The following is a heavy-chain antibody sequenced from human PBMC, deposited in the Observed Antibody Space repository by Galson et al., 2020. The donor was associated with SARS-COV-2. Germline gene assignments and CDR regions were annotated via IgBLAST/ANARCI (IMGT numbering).Heavy chain of an antibody. Sequence: GGSLRLSCAASGFTFSSYAMHWVRQAPGKGLEWVAVISYDGRNKYYADSVKGRFTISRDNSKNTLYLQMNSLRAEDTAVYYCARGRLSDDWGQGTLVTVSS. D-gene: IGHD3-16*01. CDR3: ARGRLSDD. V-gene: IGHV3-30-3*01. CDR2: ISYDGRNK. J-gene: IGHJ4*02. CDR1: GFTFSSYA.